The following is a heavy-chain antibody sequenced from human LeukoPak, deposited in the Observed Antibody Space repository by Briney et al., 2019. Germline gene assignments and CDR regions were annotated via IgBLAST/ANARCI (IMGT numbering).Heavy chain of an antibody. V-gene: IGHV3-23*01. CDR2: ISGSGGST. CDR3: AKLAHYYGSGSYGPIDY. CDR1: GFTFSSYA. Sequence: PGGSLRLSCAASGFTFSSYAMSWVRQAPGKGLEWVSGISGSGGSTYYADSVKGRFTISRDNSKNTLYLQMNSLRAEDTAVYYCAKLAHYYGSGSYGPIDYWGQGTLVTVSS. J-gene: IGHJ4*02. D-gene: IGHD3-10*01.